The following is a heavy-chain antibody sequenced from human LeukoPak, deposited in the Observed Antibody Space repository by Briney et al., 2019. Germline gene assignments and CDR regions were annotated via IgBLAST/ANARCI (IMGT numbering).Heavy chain of an antibody. CDR2: IKQDGSEK. V-gene: IGHV3-7*01. J-gene: IGHJ6*03. CDR1: GFTFSSYW. D-gene: IGHD1-14*01. CDR3: ARENLPGGNLWPNYYYYYMDV. Sequence: GGSLRLSCAASGFTFSSYWMSWVRQAPGKGLEWVANIKQDGSEKYYVDSVKGRFTISRDNAKNSLYLQMNSLRAEDTAVYYCARENLPGGNLWPNYYYYYMDVWGKGTTVTVSS.